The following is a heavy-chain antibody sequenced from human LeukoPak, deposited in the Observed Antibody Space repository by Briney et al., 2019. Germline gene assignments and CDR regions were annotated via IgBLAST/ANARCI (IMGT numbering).Heavy chain of an antibody. CDR3: ARESGYPDYYDSSGYFY. D-gene: IGHD3-22*01. V-gene: IGHV3-48*01. CDR1: GFTFSSYS. Sequence: SGGSLRLSCAASGFTFSSYSMNWVRQAPGKGLEWVSYISSSSSTIYYADSVKGRFTISRDNAKNSLYLQMNSLRAEDTAVYYCARESGYPDYYDSSGYFYWGQGTLVTVSS. J-gene: IGHJ4*02. CDR2: ISSSSSTI.